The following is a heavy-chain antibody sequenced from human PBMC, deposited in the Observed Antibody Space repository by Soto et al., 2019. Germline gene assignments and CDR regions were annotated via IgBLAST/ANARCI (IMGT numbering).Heavy chain of an antibody. CDR2: ISGSGGTT. V-gene: IGHV3-23*01. CDR1: GFTFSKYA. CDR3: AKYYYDRSGSPLAFDY. J-gene: IGHJ4*02. D-gene: IGHD3-22*01. Sequence: GGSLRLSCAASGFTFSKYALSWVRQAPGKGLEWVSAISGSGGTTHYADSVKGRVTISRDNSKDTVFLQMNSLRAEDTAVYSCAKYYYDRSGSPLAFDYWGQGTLVTVSS.